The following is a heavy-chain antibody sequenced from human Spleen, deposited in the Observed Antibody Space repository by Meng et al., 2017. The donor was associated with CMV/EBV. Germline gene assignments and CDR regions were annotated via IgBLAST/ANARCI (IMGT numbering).Heavy chain of an antibody. V-gene: IGHV4-61*03. CDR1: GGSISSSDYF. CDR3: ARGVPYADSPGGYFDY. D-gene: IGHD2-2*01. J-gene: IGHJ4*02. CDR2: IYYGGSI. Sequence: SETLSLTCTVSGGSISSSDYFWTWIRQPPGKGLEWIGYIYYGGSIDYNPSLKSRVTISVETSKKHFSLKLKSVTAADTAVYYCARGVPYADSPGGYFDYWGQGRLVTVSS.